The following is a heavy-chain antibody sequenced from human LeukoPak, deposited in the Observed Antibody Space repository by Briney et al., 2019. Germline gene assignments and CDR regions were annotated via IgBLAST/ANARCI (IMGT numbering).Heavy chain of an antibody. D-gene: IGHD3-22*01. J-gene: IGHJ4*02. Sequence: PGGSLRLSCAASGFTFSHYLMTCVRQAPGKGLEWVATIKQDGSEKYYVDSVKGRFTISRDNAKNSLYLQMNSLRAEDTAVYYCARGGYYYPDWGQGTLVTVST. CDR3: ARGGYYYPD. V-gene: IGHV3-7*04. CDR2: IKQDGSEK. CDR1: GFTFSHYL.